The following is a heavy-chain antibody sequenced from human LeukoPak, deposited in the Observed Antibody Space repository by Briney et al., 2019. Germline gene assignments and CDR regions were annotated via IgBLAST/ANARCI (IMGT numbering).Heavy chain of an antibody. Sequence: ASVKVSCKASGYTFTSYGISWVRQAPGQGLEWMGWINTKTGNPTYAQGFTGRFVFSLDTSVSTTYLQISRLKAEDTAVYYCASGPSYSGSNEYFDSWGQGTLVTVSS. CDR3: ASGPSYSGSNEYFDS. V-gene: IGHV7-4-1*02. D-gene: IGHD1-26*01. J-gene: IGHJ4*02. CDR1: GYTFTSYG. CDR2: INTKTGNP.